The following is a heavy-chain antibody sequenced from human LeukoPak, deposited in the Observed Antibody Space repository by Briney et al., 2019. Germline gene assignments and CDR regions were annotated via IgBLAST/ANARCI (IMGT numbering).Heavy chain of an antibody. J-gene: IGHJ4*02. D-gene: IGHD4-17*01. CDR1: GFTFSNHW. CDR2: IKEDGSRE. Sequence: GGSLRLSCVASGFTFSNHWMSWVCRAPGKGLEWVANIKEDGSREYYVDSVKGRFTISRDNAKNSLYLQMNSLRAEDTALYYCAKGGSATTKYADYWGQGTLVTVSS. CDR3: AKGGSATTKYADY. V-gene: IGHV3-7*03.